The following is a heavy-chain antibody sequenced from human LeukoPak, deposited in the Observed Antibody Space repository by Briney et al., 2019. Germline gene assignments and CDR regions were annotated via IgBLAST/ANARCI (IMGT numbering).Heavy chain of an antibody. D-gene: IGHD5-18*01. V-gene: IGHV1-8*01. CDR2: MNPNSGNT. CDR1: GYTFTSYD. Sequence: ASVKVSCKASGYTFTSYDINWVRQATGQGLEWMGWMNPNSGNTGYAQKFQGRVTMTRNTSISTAYMELSSLRSEDTAVYYCARGGRYSYGYHYWGQGTLVTVSS. J-gene: IGHJ4*02. CDR3: ARGGRYSYGYHY.